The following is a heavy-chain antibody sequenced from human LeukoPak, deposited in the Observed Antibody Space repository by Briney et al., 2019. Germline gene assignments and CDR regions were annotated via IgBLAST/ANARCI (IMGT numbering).Heavy chain of an antibody. Sequence: PGGSLRLSCAASGFTFSSYGMSWVRQAPGKGLEWIGEINHRRSTKYNPSVKSRVTISVDTSKNQFSLRLSSVTAADTAVYYCARRVGRWFGERAYHYNYMDVWGKGTTVTISS. J-gene: IGHJ6*03. CDR1: GFTFSSYG. V-gene: IGHV4-34*01. D-gene: IGHD3-10*01. CDR2: INHRRST. CDR3: ARRVGRWFGERAYHYNYMDV.